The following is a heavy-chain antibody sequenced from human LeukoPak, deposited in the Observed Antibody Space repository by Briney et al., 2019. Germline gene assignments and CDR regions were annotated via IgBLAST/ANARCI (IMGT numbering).Heavy chain of an antibody. CDR2: INAGNGNT. CDR1: GYTFASYA. Sequence: GASVKVPCKASGYTFASYAIHWVRQAPGQSLEWMGWINAGNGNTKYSQNFQDRVTITRDTSASTAYMELSSLRSEDTAVYYCARYTAMVNFDYWGQGTLVTVSS. V-gene: IGHV1-3*01. J-gene: IGHJ4*02. CDR3: ARYTAMVNFDY. D-gene: IGHD5-18*01.